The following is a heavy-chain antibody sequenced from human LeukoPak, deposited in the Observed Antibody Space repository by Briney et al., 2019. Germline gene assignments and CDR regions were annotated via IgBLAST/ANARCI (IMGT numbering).Heavy chain of an antibody. CDR3: AKDQEGHCGGGRCHSLGHNYYNVMDI. CDR2: ISGSGGST. V-gene: IGHV3-23*01. CDR1: GFAFSSHA. Sequence: GGSLRLSCTASGFAFSSHAMNWVRQAPGKGLEWVSSISGSGGSTYYANSVKVRFTIDRDNSKNTLYLQMNSLRADDTAVYYCAKDQEGHCGGGRCHSLGHNYYNVMDIWGQGTTVIVSS. D-gene: IGHD2-15*01. J-gene: IGHJ6*02.